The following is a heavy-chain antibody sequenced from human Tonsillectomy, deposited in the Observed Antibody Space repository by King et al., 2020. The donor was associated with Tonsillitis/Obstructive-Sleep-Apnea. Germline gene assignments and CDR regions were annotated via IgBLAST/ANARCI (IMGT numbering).Heavy chain of an antibody. CDR3: ARRGGRHAYGDYSPFNY. Sequence: QLVQSGAEVKKPGEAMKISCKGSGYSFTSYWIGWVRQMPGKGLEWMGLIYPGDSDTRYSPSFQGQVTISADKSISTAYLQWTSLKASDTAMYYCARRGGRHAYGDYSPFNYWGQGTLVTVSS. V-gene: IGHV5-51*01. CDR2: IYPGDSDT. J-gene: IGHJ4*02. CDR1: GYSFTSYW. D-gene: IGHD4-17*01.